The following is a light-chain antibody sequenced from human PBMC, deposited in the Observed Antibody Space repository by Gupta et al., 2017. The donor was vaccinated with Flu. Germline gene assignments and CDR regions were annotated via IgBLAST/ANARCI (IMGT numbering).Light chain of an antibody. CDR2: RSN. V-gene: IGLV1-47*01. J-gene: IGLJ2*01. CDR1: DSNIGSNY. CDR3: AAWDDSLSGVV. Sequence: RVTISCSGGDSNIGSNYVYWYQQRPGAAPKLLIYRSNQRPSGVPDRFSGSKSDTSASLAISGLRSEDEADYYCAAWDDSLSGVVFGGGTKLTVL.